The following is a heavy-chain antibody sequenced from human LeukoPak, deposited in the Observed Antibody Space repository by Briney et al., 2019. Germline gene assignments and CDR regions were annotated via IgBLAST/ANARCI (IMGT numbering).Heavy chain of an antibody. CDR3: ARAVWFGEPHDAFDI. CDR1: GFSFNSYV. Sequence: PGGSLRLSCAASGFSFNSYVMSWVRQAPGKGLEWVSYISSSSSTIYYADSVKGRFTISRDNAKNSLYLQMNSLRAEDTAVYYCARAVWFGEPHDAFDIWGQGTMVTVSS. J-gene: IGHJ3*02. CDR2: ISSSSSTI. V-gene: IGHV3-48*01. D-gene: IGHD3-10*01.